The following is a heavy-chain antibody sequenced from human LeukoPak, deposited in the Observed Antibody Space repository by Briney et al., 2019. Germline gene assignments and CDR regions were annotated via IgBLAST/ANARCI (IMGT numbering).Heavy chain of an antibody. D-gene: IGHD5-18*01. V-gene: IGHV4-61*02. Sequence: SQTLSLTCTVSGGSISSGSYYWSWIRQPAGKGLEWIGRIYTSGSTNYNPSLKSRVTISVDTSKNQFSLKLSSVTAADTAVYYCAREVGYSYGSSYYYYMDVWGKGTTVTVSS. CDR2: IYTSGST. CDR1: GGSISSGSYY. J-gene: IGHJ6*03. CDR3: AREVGYSYGSSYYYYMDV.